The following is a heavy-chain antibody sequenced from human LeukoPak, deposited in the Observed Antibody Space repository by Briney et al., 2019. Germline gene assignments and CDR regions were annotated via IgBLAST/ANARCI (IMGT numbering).Heavy chain of an antibody. CDR3: AKDRRGSYGLYY. Sequence: PSETLSLTCFVSGGSISSYYWSWIRQPPGKGLEWIGYMYYSGKTSHNPSLKSRLTISVDTSKNQFSLKSTSVTAADTAVYYCAKDRRGSYGLYYWGQGTLVTVSS. J-gene: IGHJ4*02. CDR1: GGSISSYY. CDR2: MYYSGKT. V-gene: IGHV4-59*12. D-gene: IGHD1-26*01.